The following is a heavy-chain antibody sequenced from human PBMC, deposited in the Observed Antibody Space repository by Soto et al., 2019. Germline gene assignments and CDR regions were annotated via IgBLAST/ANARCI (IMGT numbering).Heavy chain of an antibody. D-gene: IGHD2-21*02. V-gene: IGHV4-31*03. Sequence: QVQLQESGPGLVKPSQTLSLTCTVSGGSISSGGYYWSWIRQHPGKGLEWIGYIYYSGSTYYNPSLKRRVTISVDTSKNQFSLKLSSVTAADTAVYYCARGSEGDIVVVTAPTYWYFDLWGRGTLVTVSS. CDR2: IYYSGST. CDR1: GGSISSGGYY. CDR3: ARGSEGDIVVVTAPTYWYFDL. J-gene: IGHJ2*01.